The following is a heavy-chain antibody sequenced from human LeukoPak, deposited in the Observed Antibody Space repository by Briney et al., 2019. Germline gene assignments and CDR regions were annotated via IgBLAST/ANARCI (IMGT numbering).Heavy chain of an antibody. V-gene: IGHV4-34*01. D-gene: IGHD3-3*01. Sequence: SETLSLTCAVYGGSFSGHYWSWIRQPPGKGLEWIGEINRSGSTNYNPSLKSRVTISVDTSKNQFSLKLSSVTAADTAVYYCARGRYYDFWSGYYTGIPFDPWGQGTLVTVSS. CDR2: INRSGST. J-gene: IGHJ5*02. CDR1: GGSFSGHY. CDR3: ARGRYYDFWSGYYTGIPFDP.